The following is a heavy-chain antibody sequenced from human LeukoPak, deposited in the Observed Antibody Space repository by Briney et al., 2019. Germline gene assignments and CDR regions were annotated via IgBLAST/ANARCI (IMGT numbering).Heavy chain of an antibody. J-gene: IGHJ4*02. CDR1: GGSISNYF. CDR2: ISYSGSTN. Sequence: SETLSLTCTISGGSISNYFWSWIRQPPGKGLEWIGYISYSGSTNNHNPSLKSRVTISVDTSKNHLSLRLSSVTAADTASYYCARLEIRPGWYDYFDHWGQGTLVIVSS. CDR3: ARLEIRPGWYDYFDH. D-gene: IGHD6-19*01. V-gene: IGHV4-59*08.